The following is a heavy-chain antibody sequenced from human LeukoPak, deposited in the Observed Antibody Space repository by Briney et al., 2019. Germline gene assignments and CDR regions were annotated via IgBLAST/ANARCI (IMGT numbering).Heavy chain of an antibody. CDR3: ARDLRAAAGTIWVYYFDY. J-gene: IGHJ4*02. D-gene: IGHD6-13*01. V-gene: IGHV3-23*01. CDR2: ISGSGGST. CDR1: GFTFSSYG. Sequence: PGGSLRLSCAASGFTFSSYGMTWVRQAPGKGLEWVSAISGSGGSTYYADSVKGRFTISRDNPKNSLYLQMNSLRAEDTAVYYCARDLRAAAGTIWVYYFDYWGQGTLVTVSS.